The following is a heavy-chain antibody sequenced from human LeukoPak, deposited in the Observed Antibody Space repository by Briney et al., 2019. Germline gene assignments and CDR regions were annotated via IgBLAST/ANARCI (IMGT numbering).Heavy chain of an antibody. V-gene: IGHV3-9*03. Sequence: PGRSLRLSCAATGFTFDDYAMHWVRQAPGKGLECLSGISWNSGSIGYAYSVKGRFTISRDNAKNSLYLQMNSLRAEDMALYYCAKVGYGDYGAFDIWGQGTMVTVSS. CDR1: GFTFDDYA. D-gene: IGHD4-17*01. J-gene: IGHJ3*02. CDR3: AKVGYGDYGAFDI. CDR2: ISWNSGSI.